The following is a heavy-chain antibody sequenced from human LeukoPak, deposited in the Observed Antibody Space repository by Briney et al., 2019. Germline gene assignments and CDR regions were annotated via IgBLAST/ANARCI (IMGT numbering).Heavy chain of an antibody. V-gene: IGHV4-59*01. CDR1: GGSIRSYY. Sequence: PSETLSLTCIVSGGSIRSYYWSWIRQTPGKGLEWIGYISYSGNTNYNPSLKSRVTMSVDTSKNQFSLQLTSVPAADTPVYFCARESDTSGPIDYWGQGRLVAVSS. CDR2: ISYSGNT. J-gene: IGHJ4*02. D-gene: IGHD3-22*01. CDR3: ARESDTSGPIDY.